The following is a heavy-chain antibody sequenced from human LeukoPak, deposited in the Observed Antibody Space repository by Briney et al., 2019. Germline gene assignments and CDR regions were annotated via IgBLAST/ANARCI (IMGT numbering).Heavy chain of an antibody. CDR1: GGSFSGYY. V-gene: IGHV4-34*01. J-gene: IGHJ6*03. D-gene: IGHD6-13*01. Sequence: PSETLSLTCAVYGGSFSGYYWSWIRQPPGKGLEWIGEINHSGSTNYNPSLKSRVTISINTSKNQFSLKLSSVTAADTAVYYCARGLAAADDPTQYYYYYYYMDVWGKGTTVTISS. CDR3: ARGLAAADDPTQYYYYYYYMDV. CDR2: INHSGST.